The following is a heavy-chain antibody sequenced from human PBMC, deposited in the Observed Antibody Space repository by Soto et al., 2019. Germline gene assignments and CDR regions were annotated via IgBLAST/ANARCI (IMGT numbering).Heavy chain of an antibody. D-gene: IGHD3-16*02. CDR3: ARSYYDYVWGSYRSAHFDY. Sequence: SVKVSCKASGGTFSSYAISWVRQAPGQGLEWMGGIIPIFGTANYAQKFQGRVTITADESTSTAYMELSSLRSEDTAVYYCARSYYDYVWGSYRSAHFDYWGQGTLVTV. CDR1: GGTFSSYA. CDR2: IIPIFGTA. J-gene: IGHJ4*02. V-gene: IGHV1-69*13.